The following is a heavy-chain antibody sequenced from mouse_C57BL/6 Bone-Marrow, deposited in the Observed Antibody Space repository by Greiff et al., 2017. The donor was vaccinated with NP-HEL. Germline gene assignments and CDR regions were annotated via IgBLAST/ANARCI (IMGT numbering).Heavy chain of an antibody. V-gene: IGHV5-17*01. D-gene: IGHD3-3*01. CDR2: ISSGSGTI. J-gene: IGHJ2*01. CDR3: ARRDLYYFDY. CDR1: GFTFSDYG. Sequence: EVKLMESGGGLVKPGGSLKLSCAASGFTFSDYGMHWVRQAPEKGLEWVAYISSGSGTIYYADTVKGRFTISRDNAKNTLFLQMTSLRSEDTAMYYCARRDLYYFDYWGQGTTLTVSS.